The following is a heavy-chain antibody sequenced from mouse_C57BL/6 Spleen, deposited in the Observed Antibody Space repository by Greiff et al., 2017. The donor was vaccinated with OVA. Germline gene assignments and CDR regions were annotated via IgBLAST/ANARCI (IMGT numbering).Heavy chain of an antibody. V-gene: IGHV1-64*01. CDR1: GYTFTSYW. CDR2: IHPNSGST. D-gene: IGHD1-1*01. CDR3: ARGAITTVEVYAMDY. Sequence: VQLQQPGAELVKPGASVKLSCKASGYTFTSYWMHWVKQRPGQGLEWIGMIHPNSGSTNYNEKFKSKATLTVDKSSSTAYMQLSSLTSEDSAVYYCARGAITTVEVYAMDYWGQGTSVTVSS. J-gene: IGHJ4*01.